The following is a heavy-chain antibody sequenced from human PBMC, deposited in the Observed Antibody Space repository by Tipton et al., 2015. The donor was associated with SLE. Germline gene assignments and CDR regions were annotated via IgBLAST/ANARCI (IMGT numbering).Heavy chain of an antibody. J-gene: IGHJ4*02. D-gene: IGHD3-16*01. Sequence: QSEAEVKKPGASMKVSCKTSGYTFSDYYIHWMRQAPGQGLEWIGIIITSEGRTNYAQKFWGRVSMTRDMSTSTMYTELDSPTSDDTAVYYGVRELVGGHFDYWGQGTLVTVSS. CDR2: IITSEGRT. V-gene: IGHV1-46*01. CDR1: GYTFSDYY. CDR3: VRELVGGHFDY.